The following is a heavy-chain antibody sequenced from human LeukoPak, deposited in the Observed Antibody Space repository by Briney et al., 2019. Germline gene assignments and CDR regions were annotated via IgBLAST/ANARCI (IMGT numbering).Heavy chain of an antibody. D-gene: IGHD2-2*01. J-gene: IGHJ6*04. V-gene: IGHV4-34*01. CDR3: ARGPGDCSSTSCYADYYYYGMDV. CDR2: INHSGST. CDR1: GGSFSGYY. Sequence: PSETLSLTCAVYGGSFSGYYWSWIRQPPGKGLEWVGEINHSGSTNYNPSLKSRVTISVDTSKNQFSLKLSSVTAAGTAVYYCARGPGDCSSTSCYADYYYYGMDVWGKGTTVTVSS.